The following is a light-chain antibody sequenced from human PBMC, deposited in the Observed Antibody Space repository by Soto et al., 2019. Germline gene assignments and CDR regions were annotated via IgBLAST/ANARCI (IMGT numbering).Light chain of an antibody. V-gene: IGLV2-14*01. CDR3: SSYTSSSTLLYV. CDR2: EVS. J-gene: IGLJ1*01. CDR1: SSDVGGYNY. Sequence: SVLTQPASVSGSPGQSITISCTGTSSDVGGYNYVSWYQQHPGKAPKLMIYEVSNRPSGVSNRFSGSKSGNTASLTISGLQAKDEADYYCSSYTSSSTLLYVFGTGTKVTVL.